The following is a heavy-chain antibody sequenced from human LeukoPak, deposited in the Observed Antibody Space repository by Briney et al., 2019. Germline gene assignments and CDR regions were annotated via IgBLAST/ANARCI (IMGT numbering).Heavy chain of an antibody. CDR1: GGSISSGSYY. Sequence: PSQTLSLTCTVSGGSISSGSYYWSWIRQPPGKGLEWIGYIYSSGSTKYSPSLKSRVAISLDTSKNDFSLRLSSVTAADTAVYYCARDRGYGGIFDYWGQGTLVTVYS. CDR3: ARDRGYGGIFDY. J-gene: IGHJ4*02. D-gene: IGHD4-23*01. CDR2: IYSSGST. V-gene: IGHV4-61*03.